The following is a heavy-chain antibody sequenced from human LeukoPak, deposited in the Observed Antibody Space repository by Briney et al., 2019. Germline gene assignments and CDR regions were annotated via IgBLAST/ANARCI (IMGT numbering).Heavy chain of an antibody. CDR2: ISGGGRTT. J-gene: IGHJ4*02. CDR1: GFTFSNHA. D-gene: IGHD2-15*01. V-gene: IGHV3-23*01. CDR3: AKNVVVKRYIDF. Sequence: GGSLRLSCAASGFTFSNHAMSWVRQAPGKGLEWVAVISGGGRTTEYEDFVKGRFTISRDNSKNTLSLQMNSLTVEDTAIYFCAKNVVVKRYIDFWGQGTLVTVSS.